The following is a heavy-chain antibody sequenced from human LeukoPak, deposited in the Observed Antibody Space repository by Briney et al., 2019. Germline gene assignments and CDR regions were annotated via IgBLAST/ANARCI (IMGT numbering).Heavy chain of an antibody. D-gene: IGHD6-6*01. CDR1: GFTFSSYA. Sequence: PGGSLRLSCAASGFTFSSYAMSWVRQAPGQGLEWVSAISGSGGSTYYADSVKGRFTISRDNSKNTLYLQMNSLRAEDTAVYYCAKDLEYSSSSDLHHWGQGTLVTVSS. J-gene: IGHJ5*02. CDR3: AKDLEYSSSSDLHH. CDR2: ISGSGGST. V-gene: IGHV3-23*01.